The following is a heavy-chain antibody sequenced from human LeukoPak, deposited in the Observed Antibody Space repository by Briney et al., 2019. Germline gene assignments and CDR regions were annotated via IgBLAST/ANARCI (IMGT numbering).Heavy chain of an antibody. CDR3: ARRLYDSSGYDAFDI. Sequence: AASVKVSCKASGYTFTGYYMHWVRQAPGQGLEWMGWINPNSGGTNYAQKFQGRVTMTRDTSISTAYMELSRLRSDDTAVYYCARRLYDSSGYDAFDIWGQGTMVTVSS. V-gene: IGHV1-2*02. D-gene: IGHD3-22*01. CDR1: GYTFTGYY. CDR2: INPNSGGT. J-gene: IGHJ3*02.